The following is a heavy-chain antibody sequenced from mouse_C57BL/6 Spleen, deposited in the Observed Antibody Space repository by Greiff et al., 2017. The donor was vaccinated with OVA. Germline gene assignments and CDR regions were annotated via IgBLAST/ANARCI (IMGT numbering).Heavy chain of an antibody. CDR1: GYTFTDYY. CDR2: IYPGSGTT. V-gene: IGHV1-76*01. Sequence: QVQLQQSGAELVRPGASVKLSCTASGYTFTDYYINWVQQRPGQGLEWIARIYPGSGTTYYNEKFKGKATLTGEKSSSTAYMQLSSLTSEDSAVYFCARSYYSNYACAMDYWGQGTSVTVSS. D-gene: IGHD2-5*01. CDR3: ARSYYSNYACAMDY. J-gene: IGHJ4*01.